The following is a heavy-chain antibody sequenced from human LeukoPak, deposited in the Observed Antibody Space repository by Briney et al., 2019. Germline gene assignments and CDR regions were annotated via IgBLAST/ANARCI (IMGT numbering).Heavy chain of an antibody. Sequence: GASVKVSCKASGYTFTGYYMHWVRQAPGQGLEWMGWINPNSGGTNYAQKFQGRVTMTRDTSISTAYMELSRLRSDDTAVYYCARDRIYYYGSGSFDYWGQGTLVTVSS. D-gene: IGHD3-10*01. CDR2: INPNSGGT. V-gene: IGHV1-2*02. J-gene: IGHJ4*02. CDR3: ARDRIYYYGSGSFDY. CDR1: GYTFTGYY.